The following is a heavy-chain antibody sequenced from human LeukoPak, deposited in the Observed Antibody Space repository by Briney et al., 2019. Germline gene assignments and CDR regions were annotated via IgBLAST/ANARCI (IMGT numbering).Heavy chain of an antibody. D-gene: IGHD3-22*01. Sequence: AGGSLRLSCAASGFTFSNYWMYWVRQPPGTGLVWVSRINSDATSTGYADSVKGRFTISRDNAKNTLYLQINSLRAEDTAVYYCSREYYDNSGYRFDYWGQGTLVTVSS. CDR2: INSDATST. J-gene: IGHJ4*02. CDR1: GFTFSNYW. CDR3: SREYYDNSGYRFDY. V-gene: IGHV3-74*01.